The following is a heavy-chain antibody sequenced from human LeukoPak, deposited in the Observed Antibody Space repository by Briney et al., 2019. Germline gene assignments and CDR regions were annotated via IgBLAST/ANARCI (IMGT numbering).Heavy chain of an antibody. CDR1: GFTVSSNY. J-gene: IGHJ6*02. D-gene: IGHD3-10*01. CDR2: IYTTGMT. V-gene: IGHV3-66*01. CDR3: ASGASGSLRGHYYYGMDV. Sequence: GGSLRLSCAPSGFTVSSNYMTWVRQAPGKGLEWVSVIYTTGMTYYADSVRGRFTISRDKSKNALYLQMNSLRVEDAAVYYCASGASGSLRGHYYYGMDVWGQGTTVTVSS.